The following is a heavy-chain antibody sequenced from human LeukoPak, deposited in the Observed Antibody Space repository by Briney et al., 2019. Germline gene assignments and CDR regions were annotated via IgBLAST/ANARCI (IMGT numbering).Heavy chain of an antibody. Sequence: SETLSLTCAVYGGSFSGYYWSWIRQPPGKGLEWIGEINHSGSTNYNPSLKSRVTISVDTSKNQFSLKLSSVTAADTAVYYCARDLPMAPGWFDPWGQGTLVTVSS. CDR2: INHSGST. V-gene: IGHV4-34*01. J-gene: IGHJ5*02. CDR1: GGSFSGYY. D-gene: IGHD5-24*01. CDR3: ARDLPMAPGWFDP.